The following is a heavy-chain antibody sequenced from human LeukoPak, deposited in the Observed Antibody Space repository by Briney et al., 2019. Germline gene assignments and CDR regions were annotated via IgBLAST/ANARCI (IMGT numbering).Heavy chain of an antibody. J-gene: IGHJ6*03. CDR2: IYYSGST. D-gene: IGHD6-13*01. Sequence: PSETLSLTCTVSSASISSSSYYWGWIRQPPGKGLEWVGSIYYSGSTYYNPSLKSRVTISVDTSKNQFSLKLSSVTAADPAVYYCARDLHGREPAAGPTYYYYYMDVWGKGTTVTISS. CDR3: ARDLHGREPAAGPTYYYYYMDV. V-gene: IGHV4-39*07. CDR1: SASISSSSYY.